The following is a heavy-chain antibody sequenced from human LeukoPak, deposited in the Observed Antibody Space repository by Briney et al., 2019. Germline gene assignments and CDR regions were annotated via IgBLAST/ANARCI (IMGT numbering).Heavy chain of an antibody. J-gene: IGHJ4*02. CDR3: AXXXXVDYGDYENYFDY. CDR2: IYTSGST. D-gene: IGHD4-17*01. CDR1: GGSIDIYY. V-gene: IGHV4-4*07. Sequence: SETLSLTCTVSGGSIDIYYWSWIRQPAGKGLEWIGRIYTSGSTHYNPSLESRVTMSVDTSKNQFSLKLSSVTAADTAVYYCAXXXXVDYGDYENYFDYWGQGTLVTVSS.